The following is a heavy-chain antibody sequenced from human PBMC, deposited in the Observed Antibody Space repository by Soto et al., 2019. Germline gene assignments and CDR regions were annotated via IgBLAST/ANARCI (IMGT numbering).Heavy chain of an antibody. CDR3: ARGDSTDCSNGVCSFFYNHDMDV. D-gene: IGHD2-8*01. J-gene: IGHJ6*02. CDR2: INPKSGGT. CDR1: GYIFTDYH. Sequence: GASVKVSCKASGYIFTDYHIHWVRQAAGQGLEWLGRINPKSGGTSTAQKFQGWVTRTTDTSISTASMELTRLTSDDTAIYYCARGDSTDCSNGVCSFFYNHDMDVWGQGTTVTVSS. V-gene: IGHV1-2*04.